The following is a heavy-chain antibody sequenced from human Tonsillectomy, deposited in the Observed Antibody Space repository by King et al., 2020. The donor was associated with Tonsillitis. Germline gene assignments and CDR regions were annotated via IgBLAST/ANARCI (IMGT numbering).Heavy chain of an antibody. Sequence: VQLVESGAEVKMPGETLKISCKGSGYSFTSYWIGWVRQMPGKGLEWMGMIYPGDSDTRYSPSFEGQVTISADKSISTAYLQWSSLKASDTAIYYCARHMKRMGGSYWSFFDYWGQGTLVTVSS. V-gene: IGHV5-51*01. CDR3: ARHMKRMGGSYWSFFDY. CDR2: IYPGDSDT. D-gene: IGHD1-26*01. J-gene: IGHJ4*02. CDR1: GYSFTSYW.